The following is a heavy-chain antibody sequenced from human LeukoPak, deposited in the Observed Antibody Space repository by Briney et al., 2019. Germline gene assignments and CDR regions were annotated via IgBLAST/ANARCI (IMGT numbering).Heavy chain of an antibody. CDR2: FDPEDGET. CDR1: GYTLTELS. J-gene: IGHJ4*02. D-gene: IGHD2-15*01. Sequence: ASVKVSCKVSGYTLTELSMHWVRQAPGKGLEWMGGFDPEDGETIYAQKFQGRVTMTEDTSTDTAYMELSSLRSEDTAVYYCARGAPGSSCSGGSCPYFDFWGQGTLVSVSS. V-gene: IGHV1-24*01. CDR3: ARGAPGSSCSGGSCPYFDF.